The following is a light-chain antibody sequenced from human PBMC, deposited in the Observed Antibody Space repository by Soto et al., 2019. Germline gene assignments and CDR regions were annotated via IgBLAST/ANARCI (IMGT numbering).Light chain of an antibody. Sequence: EIVMTQSPATQSVSPREIATLSCRASQSVYNNLAWYQQKPGQAPSLLIYGASTRATGIPARFSGSGSRTEFNLNISSLQSEDFEVYFCQQYNNWPPFTFGPGTKVDI. J-gene: IGKJ3*01. V-gene: IGKV3-15*01. CDR2: GAS. CDR1: QSVYNN. CDR3: QQYNNWPPFT.